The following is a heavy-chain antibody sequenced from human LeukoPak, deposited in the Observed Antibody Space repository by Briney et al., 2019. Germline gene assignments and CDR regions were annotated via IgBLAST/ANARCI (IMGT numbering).Heavy chain of an antibody. CDR2: ISGSGGST. J-gene: IGHJ4*02. CDR3: AKNIAAAGTSDY. Sequence: PGGSLRLSCAASGFTFSSYAMSWVRQAPGKGLEWVSAISGSGGSTYYADSVKGRFTISRDNSKNTPYLQMNSLRAEDTAVYYCAKNIAAAGTSDYWGQGTLVTVSS. CDR1: GFTFSSYA. V-gene: IGHV3-23*01. D-gene: IGHD6-13*01.